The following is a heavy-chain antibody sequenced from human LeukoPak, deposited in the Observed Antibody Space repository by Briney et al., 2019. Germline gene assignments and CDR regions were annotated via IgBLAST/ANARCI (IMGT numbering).Heavy chain of an antibody. CDR2: IYYSGST. CDR3: ARLNYYDSSGYSHGAFDI. J-gene: IGHJ3*02. D-gene: IGHD3-22*01. CDR1: GGSISSYY. V-gene: IGHV4-59*08. Sequence: SETLSLTCTVSGGSISSYYWSWIRQPPGKGLEWIGYIYYSGSTNYNPSLKSRVTISVDTSKNQFSLKLSSVTAADTAVYYCARLNYYDSSGYSHGAFDIWGQGTMVTVSS.